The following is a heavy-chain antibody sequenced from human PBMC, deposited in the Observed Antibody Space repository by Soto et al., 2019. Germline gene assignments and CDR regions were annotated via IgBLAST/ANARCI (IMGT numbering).Heavy chain of an antibody. CDR3: ARELGERGYEGSGY. CDR2: ISAYNGNT. Sequence: QVQLVQSGAEVKKPGASVKVSCKASGYTFTSYGISWVQQAPGQGLEWMGWISAYNGNTNYAQKLQGRVTMTTDTSRSTGYVGLRSLRADDTGVDYWARELGERGYEGSGYWGQGTLVTVSS. J-gene: IGHJ4*02. CDR1: GYTFTSYG. D-gene: IGHD5-12*01. V-gene: IGHV1-18*01.